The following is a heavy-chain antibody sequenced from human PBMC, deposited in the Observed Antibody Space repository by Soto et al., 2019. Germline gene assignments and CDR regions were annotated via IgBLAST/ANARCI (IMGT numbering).Heavy chain of an antibody. CDR2: TYYRSKWFN. Sequence: SQTLSLTCAISGDYVSSNSAAWNWIRQSPSRGFEWLGRTYYRSKWFNDYAVSVKSRITVSPDTSKNEFSLQLNSMTPEDTAVYFCARERGDPGAALSAWGQGTLVTVSS. CDR1: GDYVSSNSAA. D-gene: IGHD6-13*01. V-gene: IGHV6-1*01. J-gene: IGHJ4*02. CDR3: ARERGDPGAALSA.